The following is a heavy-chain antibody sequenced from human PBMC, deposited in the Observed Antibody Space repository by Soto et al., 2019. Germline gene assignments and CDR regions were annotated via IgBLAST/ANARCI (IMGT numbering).Heavy chain of an antibody. CDR1: VFTFSSYS. J-gene: IGHJ5*02. CDR2: ISSRSSTI. CDR3: ARDNGDYINWFDP. V-gene: IGHV3-48*02. D-gene: IGHD4-17*01. Sequence: GGTLRLSCAATVFTFSSYSMNWVRQAPGKGLEWGSYISSRSSTIYYADTVKGRFTISRDNAKNSLYLQMNSLRDEDTAVYYCARDNGDYINWFDPWGQGTLVTVSS.